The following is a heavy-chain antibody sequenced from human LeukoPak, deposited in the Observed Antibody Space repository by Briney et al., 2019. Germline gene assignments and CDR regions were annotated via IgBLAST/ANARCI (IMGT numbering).Heavy chain of an antibody. D-gene: IGHD3-9*01. CDR1: GYTFTSYG. CDR2: ISAYNGNT. V-gene: IGHV1-18*01. Sequence: ASVKVSCKASGYTFTSYGISWVRQAPGQGLESMGWISAYNGNTNYAQKLQGRVTMTTDTSTSTAYMELRSLRSDDTAVYYCAREGIGDILTGYPYGYFDYWGQGTLVTVSS. CDR3: AREGIGDILTGYPYGYFDY. J-gene: IGHJ4*02.